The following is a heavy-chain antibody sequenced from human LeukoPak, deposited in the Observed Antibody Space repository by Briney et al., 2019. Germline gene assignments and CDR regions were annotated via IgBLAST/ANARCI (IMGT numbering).Heavy chain of an antibody. CDR1: GFTFSSEW. D-gene: IGHD3-10*01. Sequence: GGSLRLSCAASGFTFSSEWMHWVRQAPGRGLVWISHIDGNGRTTNYGDSVRGRFTVSRDNAKNTLYLQMNSLRAEDTAVYYCARDVPRTSGPWGQGTLVTASS. CDR2: IDGNGRTT. J-gene: IGHJ5*02. V-gene: IGHV3-74*01. CDR3: ARDVPRTSGP.